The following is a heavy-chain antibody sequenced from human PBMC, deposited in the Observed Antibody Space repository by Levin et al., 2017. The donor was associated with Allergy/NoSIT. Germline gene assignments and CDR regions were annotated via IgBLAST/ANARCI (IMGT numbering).Heavy chain of an antibody. J-gene: IGHJ3*01. D-gene: IGHD5-24*01. CDR2: IKSKTSGGTT. V-gene: IGHV3-15*01. CDR3: STEGFPYGNNAIRV. Sequence: LSLTCAASGFTLSNAWMSWVRQAPGKGLEWVGHIKSKTSGGTTDYAAPVNGRFSISGDDSKNTLYLQMNSLRTEDTAVYYCSTEGFPYGNNAIRVWGQGRMVTVSS. CDR1: GFTLSNAW.